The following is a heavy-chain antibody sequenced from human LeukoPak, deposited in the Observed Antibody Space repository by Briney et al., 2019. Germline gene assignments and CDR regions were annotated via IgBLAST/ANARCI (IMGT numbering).Heavy chain of an antibody. V-gene: IGHV3-74*01. CDR3: ARGPNSNWSGLDF. D-gene: IGHD6-6*01. Sequence: GGSLRLSCAASGFTCSSSLMSWVRQAPGKGLVWVSRISPTGSTTSYADSVKGRFTVSRDNAKNTLYLQVNNLRAEDTAVYYCARGPNSNWSGLDFWGQGTLLTVSS. J-gene: IGHJ4*02. CDR1: GFTCSSSL. CDR2: ISPTGSTT.